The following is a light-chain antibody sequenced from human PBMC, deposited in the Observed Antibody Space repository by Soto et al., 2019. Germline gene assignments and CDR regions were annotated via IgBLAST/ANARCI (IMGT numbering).Light chain of an antibody. Sequence: EIVLTQSPGALSLSPGERATLSCGASQSVSSSYLAWYQQKPGQAPRLLIYGASTRATGIPDRFSGSGSGTDSTLTISRLEPEDFAVYYCQQYGSSPRTFGQGPKVEIK. CDR2: GAS. V-gene: IGKV3-20*01. J-gene: IGKJ1*01. CDR1: QSVSSSY. CDR3: QQYGSSPRT.